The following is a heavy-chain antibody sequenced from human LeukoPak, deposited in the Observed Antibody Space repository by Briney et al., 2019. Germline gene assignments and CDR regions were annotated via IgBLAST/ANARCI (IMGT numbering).Heavy chain of an antibody. Sequence: GGSLRLSCAASGVTFSSYWMSWVRQAPGKGLEWVANIKQDGSEKYYVDSVKGRFTISRYNAKNSLYLQMNSLSAEDTAVYYCARRYCSGGSCYSYFDYWGQGTLVTVSS. CDR2: IKQDGSEK. CDR3: ARRYCSGGSCYSYFDY. V-gene: IGHV3-7*01. CDR1: GVTFSSYW. J-gene: IGHJ4*02. D-gene: IGHD2-15*01.